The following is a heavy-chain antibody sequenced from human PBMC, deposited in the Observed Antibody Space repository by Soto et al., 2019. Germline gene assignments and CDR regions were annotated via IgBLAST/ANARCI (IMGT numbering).Heavy chain of an antibody. CDR1: GDTFNFYY. D-gene: IGHD3-10*01. Sequence: QVQLVQSGAEVKRPGSSVKVSCTASGDTFNFYYINWVRQSPGLGLAWMGRVNPIVSMSNYAQKFQGRVTMTADKSTSTAYVELSSLRSEDTAIYYCARSYGSGYRAFDFWGQGALVTVSS. V-gene: IGHV1-69*02. CDR3: ARSYGSGYRAFDF. CDR2: VNPIVSMS. J-gene: IGHJ4*02.